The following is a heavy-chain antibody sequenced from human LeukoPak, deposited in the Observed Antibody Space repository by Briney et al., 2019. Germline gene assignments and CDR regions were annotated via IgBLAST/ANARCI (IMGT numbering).Heavy chain of an antibody. Sequence: GESLKISCKGSGYSFTSYWISWVRQMPGKGLEWMGRIDPSDSYTNYSPSFQGHVTISADKSISTAYLQWSSLKASDTAMYYCARLSTYGSGSYAYYYYYGMDVWGQGTTVTVSS. D-gene: IGHD3-10*01. V-gene: IGHV5-10-1*01. J-gene: IGHJ6*02. CDR3: ARLSTYGSGSYAYYYYYGMDV. CDR1: GYSFTSYW. CDR2: IDPSDSYT.